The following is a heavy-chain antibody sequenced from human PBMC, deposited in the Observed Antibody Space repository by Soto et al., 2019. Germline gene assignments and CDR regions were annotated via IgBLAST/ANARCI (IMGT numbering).Heavy chain of an antibody. CDR1: GGSISSGGYY. CDR3: ARGPFLEWLLPPSGMDV. J-gene: IGHJ6*02. D-gene: IGHD3-3*02. CDR2: IYYSGST. V-gene: IGHV4-31*03. Sequence: SETLSLTCTVSGGSISSGGYYWSWIRQHPGKGLEWIGYIYYSGSTYYNPSLKSRVTISVDTSKNQFSLKLSSVTAADTAVYYCARGPFLEWLLPPSGMDVWGQGTTVTVSS.